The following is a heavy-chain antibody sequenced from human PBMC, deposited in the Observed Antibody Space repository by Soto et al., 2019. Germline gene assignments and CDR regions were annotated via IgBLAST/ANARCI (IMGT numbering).Heavy chain of an antibody. CDR1: GGSVSSGSYY. D-gene: IGHD3-10*01. Sequence: PSETLSLTCTVSGGSVSSGSYYWGWIRQPPGKGLEWIGYIYYSGSTYYNPSLKSRVTISVDTSKNQLSLKLSSVTAADTAVYYCAREEVTMAFDYWGQGTLVTVSS. CDR3: AREEVTMAFDY. J-gene: IGHJ4*02. V-gene: IGHV4-61*01. CDR2: IYYSGST.